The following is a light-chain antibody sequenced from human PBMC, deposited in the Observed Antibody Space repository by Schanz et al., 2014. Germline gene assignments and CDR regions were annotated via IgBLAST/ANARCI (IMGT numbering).Light chain of an antibody. Sequence: EIVLTQSPGTLSLSPGERATLSCRASQSVSSTYLAWYQQKPGQAPRLLIYGASTRATGLPARFSGSGSGTEFTLTISSLQSEDFAVYYCQQYSNWPQTFGQGTKVEIK. J-gene: IGKJ1*01. CDR2: GAS. CDR1: QSVSSTY. CDR3: QQYSNWPQT. V-gene: IGKV3-15*01.